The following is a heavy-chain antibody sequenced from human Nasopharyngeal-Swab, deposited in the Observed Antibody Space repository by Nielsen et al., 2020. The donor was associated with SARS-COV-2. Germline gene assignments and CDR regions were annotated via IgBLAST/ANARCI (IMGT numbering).Heavy chain of an antibody. V-gene: IGHV2-5*02. CDR3: AHITRGVERDTIFGVPLASLSYYYMDV. Sequence: SGPTLVKPTQTLTLTCSFSGFSLTTSGVGAAWIRQPPGKALEWLALIYWDDDQRYNPSLKTRLTINKDTSKDQVVLTLTNMGPVDSGTYYCAHITRGVERDTIFGVPLASLSYYYMDVWGKGTTVTVS. D-gene: IGHD3-3*01. J-gene: IGHJ6*03. CDR2: IYWDDDQ. CDR1: GFSLTTSGVG.